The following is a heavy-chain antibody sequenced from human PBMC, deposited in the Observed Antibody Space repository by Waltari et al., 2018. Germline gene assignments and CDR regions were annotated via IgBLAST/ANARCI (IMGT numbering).Heavy chain of an antibody. J-gene: IGHJ4*02. CDR1: GGSISSSSYY. CDR3: AKWGSGSSTDDY. CDR2: IYYSGST. D-gene: IGHD1-26*01. Sequence: QLQLQESGPGLVKPSETLSLTCTVSGGSISSSSYYWGWIRQPPGKGLEWIGSIYYSGSTYYNPSLKSRVTISVDTSKNQFSLKLSSVTAEDTAVYYCAKWGSGSSTDDYWGQGTLVTVSS. V-gene: IGHV4-39*07.